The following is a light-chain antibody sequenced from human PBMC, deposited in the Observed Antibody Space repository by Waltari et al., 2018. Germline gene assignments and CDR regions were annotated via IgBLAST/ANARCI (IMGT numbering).Light chain of an antibody. CDR1: QSVSNK. CDR2: GAS. Sequence: TLSVSPGERATLSCRASQSVSNKLAWFQQKPGQTPRLLIYGASTRATDIPARFSGSGSGTEFTLTISTLQSEDFAVYYCHQYNNWPRTFGQGTNLEFQ. V-gene: IGKV3-15*01. J-gene: IGKJ1*01. CDR3: HQYNNWPRT.